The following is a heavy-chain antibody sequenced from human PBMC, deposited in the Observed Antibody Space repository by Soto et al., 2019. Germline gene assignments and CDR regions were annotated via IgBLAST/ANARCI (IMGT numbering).Heavy chain of an antibody. CDR1: GFTFSSYS. CDR3: ARDLGPLELPYYYFDY. D-gene: IGHD3-10*01. V-gene: IGHV3-21*01. Sequence: GGSLRLSCAASGFTFSSYSMNWVRQAPGKGLEWVSSISSSSSYIYYADSVKGRFTISRDNAKNSLYLQMNSLRAEDTAVYYCARDLGPLELPYYYFDYWGQGTLVTVSS. CDR2: ISSSSSYI. J-gene: IGHJ4*02.